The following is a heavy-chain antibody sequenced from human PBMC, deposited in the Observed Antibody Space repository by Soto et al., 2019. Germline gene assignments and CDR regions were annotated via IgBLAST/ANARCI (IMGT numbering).Heavy chain of an antibody. D-gene: IGHD3-9*01. V-gene: IGHV3-30-3*01. J-gene: IGHJ4*02. CDR1: EFSFSSYA. CDR2: ISFDGNII. Sequence: AGGSLRLSCAASEFSFSSYAMHWIRQAPGKGLEWVAVISFDGNIIHYADSVEGRFIISRDNSKNTLYLQMHSLSGEDTAVYYCARTFDTITYYFDYWGQGTLVTVSS. CDR3: ARTFDTITYYFDY.